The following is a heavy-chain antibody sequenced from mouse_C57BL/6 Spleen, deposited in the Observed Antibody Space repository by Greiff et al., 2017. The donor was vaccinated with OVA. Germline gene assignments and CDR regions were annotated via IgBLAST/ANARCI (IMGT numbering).Heavy chain of an antibody. CDR2: INPYNGGT. CDR3: ARFGYDYDVGY. V-gene: IGHV1-19*01. J-gene: IGHJ2*01. CDR1: GYTFTDYY. D-gene: IGHD2-4*01. Sequence: EVQLVESGPVLVKPGASVKMSCKASGYTFTDYYMNWVKQSHGKSLEWIGVINPYNGGTSYNQKFKGKATLTVDKSSSTAYMELNSLTSEDSAVYYCARFGYDYDVGYWGQGTTLTVSS.